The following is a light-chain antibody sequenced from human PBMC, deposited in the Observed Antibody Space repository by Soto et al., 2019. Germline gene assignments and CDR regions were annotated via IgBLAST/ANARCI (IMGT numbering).Light chain of an antibody. CDR2: GAS. Sequence: EIVLTQSPGTLSLSPGEGATLSCRASQSVVGTFLAWYKQKGGQAPRLLIHGASNRATGIPDRFSGSGSGTDFTLTISRLEPEDFAVYYCQQYGGSPRTFGQGTKVEVK. V-gene: IGKV3-20*01. J-gene: IGKJ1*01. CDR3: QQYGGSPRT. CDR1: QSVVGTF.